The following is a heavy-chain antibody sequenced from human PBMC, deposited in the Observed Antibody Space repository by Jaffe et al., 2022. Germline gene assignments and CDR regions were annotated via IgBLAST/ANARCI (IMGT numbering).Heavy chain of an antibody. J-gene: IGHJ3*02. D-gene: IGHD7-27*01. Sequence: QMQLVQSGAEVKKTGSSVKVSCKASGYTFTYRYLHWVRQAPGQALEWMGWITPFNGNTNYAQKFQDRVTITRDRSMSTAYMELSSLRSEDTAMYYCARSSLGIIGHAFDIWGQGTMVTVSS. CDR2: ITPFNGNT. CDR3: ARSSLGIIGHAFDI. V-gene: IGHV1-45*02. CDR1: GYTFTYRY.